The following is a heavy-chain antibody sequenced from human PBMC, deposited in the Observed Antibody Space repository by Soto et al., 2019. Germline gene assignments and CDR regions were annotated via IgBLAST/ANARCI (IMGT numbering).Heavy chain of an antibody. D-gene: IGHD3-3*01. CDR2: IYYTGSV. CDR3: ARRVRFLDWMEYYFDS. V-gene: IGHV4-59*01. J-gene: IGHJ4*02. Sequence: QVQLQESGPGLVKPSETLSLTCTVSGGSISPYYWSWFRQPPGKGLEWVGSIYYTGSVNYNPSLRSRVTISGDPSSDQLSLQLTSLTTADAAVYYCARRVRFLDWMEYYFDSWGQGALVIVSS. CDR1: GGSISPYY.